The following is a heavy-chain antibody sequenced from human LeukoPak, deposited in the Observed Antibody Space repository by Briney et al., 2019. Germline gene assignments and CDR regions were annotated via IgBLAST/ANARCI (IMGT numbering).Heavy chain of an antibody. Sequence: SETLSLTCTVSGGSISSSSYYWGWIRQPPVKGLEWIGSIYYSGSTYYNPSLKSRVTISVDTSKNQFSLQLNSVTPEDTAVYYCARQPTRYSSSWYFTSWGQGTLVTVSS. CDR3: ARQPTRYSSSWYFTS. CDR2: IYYSGST. V-gene: IGHV4-39*01. CDR1: GGSISSSSYY. J-gene: IGHJ4*02. D-gene: IGHD6-13*01.